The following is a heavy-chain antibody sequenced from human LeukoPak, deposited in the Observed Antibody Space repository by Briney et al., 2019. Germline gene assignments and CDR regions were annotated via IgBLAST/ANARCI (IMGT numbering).Heavy chain of an antibody. CDR1: GFTFDDYS. Sequence: GGSLRLSCAASGFTFDDYSMHWVRQAPGKGLEWVSGITSNSDNIGYADSVKRRFTISRDNAKNSLYLQMSSLRTEDTALYYCAKGDWGFPFDYWGQGTLVTVSS. V-gene: IGHV3-9*01. CDR2: ITSNSDNI. J-gene: IGHJ4*02. CDR3: AKGDWGFPFDY. D-gene: IGHD7-27*01.